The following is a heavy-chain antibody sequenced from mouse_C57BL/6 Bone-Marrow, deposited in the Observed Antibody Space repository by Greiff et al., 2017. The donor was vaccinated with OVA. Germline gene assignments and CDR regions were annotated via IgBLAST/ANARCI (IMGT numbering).Heavy chain of an antibody. CDR2: IYPGNGGT. V-gene: IGHV1-12*01. CDR1: GYTFTSYY. CDR3: AILRGFAY. Sequence: SGAELVRPGASVKMSCKASGYTFTSYYMHWVKQTPGQGLEWIGAIYPGNGGTSYNQKFKGKATLTVDKSSSTAYMQLSSLTSEDAAVYFCAILRGFAYWGQGTLVTVSA. J-gene: IGHJ3*01. D-gene: IGHD1-1*01.